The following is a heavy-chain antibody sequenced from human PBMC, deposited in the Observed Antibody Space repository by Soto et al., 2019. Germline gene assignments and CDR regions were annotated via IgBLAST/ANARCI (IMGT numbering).Heavy chain of an antibody. D-gene: IGHD3-22*01. CDR2: INAGNGKT. CDR3: VRDKPEYYDVSGISHVGAVSDI. Sequence: HHYTGQSLEWMGWINAGNGKTKYSQLFQGRVTFTRDTSASTAYMELSGLRSEDTGVFYCVRDKPEYYDVSGISHVGAVSDIWGKGTMVTGS. V-gene: IGHV1-3*01. J-gene: IGHJ3*02.